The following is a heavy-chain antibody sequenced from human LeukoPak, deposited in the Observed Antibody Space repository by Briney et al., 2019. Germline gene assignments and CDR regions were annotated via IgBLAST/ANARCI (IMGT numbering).Heavy chain of an antibody. D-gene: IGHD4-17*01. J-gene: IGHJ3*02. V-gene: IGHV3-74*01. CDR3: ARPQHGDLYAFDI. CDR1: GFTFSSYW. Sequence: GGSLRLSCAASGFTFSSYWMHWVRQAPGKRLVWVSRINGDGSSATYADSVKGRFTISRDSAKNTVYLQMKSLRAEDTAVYYCARPQHGDLYAFDIWGQGTMVTVSS. CDR2: INGDGSSA.